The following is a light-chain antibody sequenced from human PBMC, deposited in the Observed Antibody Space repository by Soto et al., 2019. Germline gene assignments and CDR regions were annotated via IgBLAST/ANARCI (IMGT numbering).Light chain of an antibody. CDR2: DVS. V-gene: IGLV2-11*01. CDR1: SSDVGDYNY. J-gene: IGLJ3*02. Sequence: QSALTQPRSVSGSPGQSVTISCTGTSSDVGDYNYVSWYQHHPGKAPKLMIYDVSKRPSGVPDRFSGSKSGNTASLTISGLQAEDAADYYCCSYAGSYTWVFGGGTKLTVL. CDR3: CSYAGSYTWV.